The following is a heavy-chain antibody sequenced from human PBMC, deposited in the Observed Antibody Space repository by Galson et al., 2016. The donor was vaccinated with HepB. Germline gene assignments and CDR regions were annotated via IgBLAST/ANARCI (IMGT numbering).Heavy chain of an antibody. CDR3: ARDKEGIGVSGYFDS. CDR1: GFTFSSYA. CDR2: TSYDGSKK. V-gene: IGHV3-30*04. Sequence: SLRLSCAASGFTFSSYAMHWVRQAPGKGLEWVALTSYDGSKKNYADSVKGRFTISRDNSKNTLYLQMNSLRAEDTAVYYCARDKEGIGVSGYFDSWGQGKLVTVSS. J-gene: IGHJ4*02. D-gene: IGHD6-19*01.